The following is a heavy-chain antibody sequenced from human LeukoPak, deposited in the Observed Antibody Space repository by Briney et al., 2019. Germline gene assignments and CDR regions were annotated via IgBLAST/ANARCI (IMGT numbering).Heavy chain of an antibody. J-gene: IGHJ4*02. V-gene: IGHV1-2*02. CDR1: GYTFTDYY. CDR3: ARASYYYDSSGYPGYYFDY. Sequence: ASVKVSCKAPGYTFTDYYMHWVRQAPGQGLVWMGWINPNSGGTNYAQKFQGRVTMTRDTSISTAYMELSRLRSDDTAVYYCARASYYYDSSGYPGYYFDYWGQGTLVTVSS. D-gene: IGHD3-22*01. CDR2: INPNSGGT.